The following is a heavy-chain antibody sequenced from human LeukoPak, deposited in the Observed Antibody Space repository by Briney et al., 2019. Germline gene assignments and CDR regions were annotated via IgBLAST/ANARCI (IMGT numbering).Heavy chain of an antibody. CDR3: ARYLLWFGELRWFDP. J-gene: IGHJ5*02. CDR1: GYTFTSYD. V-gene: IGHV1-8*01. CDR2: MNPNSGNT. Sequence: ASVKVSCKASGYTFTSYDINWVRQATGQGLEWMGWMNPNSGNTGYAQKFQGRVTMTRNTSISTAYMELSSLRSEDTAVYHCARYLLWFGELRWFDPWGQGTLVTVSS. D-gene: IGHD3-10*01.